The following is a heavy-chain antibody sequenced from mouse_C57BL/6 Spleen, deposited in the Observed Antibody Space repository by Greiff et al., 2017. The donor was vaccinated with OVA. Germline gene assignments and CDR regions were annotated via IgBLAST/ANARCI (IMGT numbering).Heavy chain of an antibody. CDR2: ISSGSSTI. Sequence: EVQGVESGGGLVKPGGSLKLSCAASGFTFSDYGMHWVRQAPEKGLEWAAYISSGSSTIYYADTVKGRFTISSDNAKNTLFLQMTSLRSEDTAMYYCARKYGYYVGLFAYWGQGTLLTVSA. CDR3: ARKYGYYVGLFAY. J-gene: IGHJ3*01. V-gene: IGHV5-17*01. D-gene: IGHD2-10*02. CDR1: GFTFSDYG.